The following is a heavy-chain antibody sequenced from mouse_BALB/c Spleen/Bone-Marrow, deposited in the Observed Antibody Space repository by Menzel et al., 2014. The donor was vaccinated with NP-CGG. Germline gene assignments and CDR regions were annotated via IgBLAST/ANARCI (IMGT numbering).Heavy chain of an antibody. Sequence: QVQLQQPGPGLVAPSQRLSITCTVSGFSLTHYGVHWVRQPPGKGLEWLGVIWAGGSTNYISAFMSRLSISKDNSKSXVFLKIHSLQTDDTAMYFCARVGDSDYAMDYWGQGTSVTVSS. D-gene: IGHD2-13*01. V-gene: IGHV2-9*02. CDR3: ARVGDSDYAMDY. J-gene: IGHJ4*01. CDR1: GFSLTHYG. CDR2: IWAGGST.